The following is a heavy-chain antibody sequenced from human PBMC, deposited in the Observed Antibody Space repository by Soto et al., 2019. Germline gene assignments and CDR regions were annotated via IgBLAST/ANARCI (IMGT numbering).Heavy chain of an antibody. CDR3: ARPLWRDEYNWGYFDL. CDR1: GFTFSSYA. Sequence: QVQLVESGGGVVQPGRSLRLSCAASGFTFSSYAMHWLRQAPGKGLEWVAVISYDGSNKYYADSVKGRFTISRDNSKNTLYLQMNSLREADTAVYYCARPLWRDEYNWGYFDLWGRGTLVTVSS. D-gene: IGHD1-1*01. V-gene: IGHV3-30-3*01. CDR2: ISYDGSNK. J-gene: IGHJ2*01.